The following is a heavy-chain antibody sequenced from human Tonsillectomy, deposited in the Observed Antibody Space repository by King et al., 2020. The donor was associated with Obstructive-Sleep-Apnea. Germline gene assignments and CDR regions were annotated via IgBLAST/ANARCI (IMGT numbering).Heavy chain of an antibody. J-gene: IGHJ4*02. D-gene: IGHD3-22*01. CDR2: IYSDGST. V-gene: IGHV4-4*07. CDR1: GDSISSNY. Sequence: QLQESGPGLVKPSETLSLTCSVSGDSISSNYWSWIRQPAGEGLEWVGRIYSDGSTNSNPSLKCRVTMSLDTSKNQFSLKLSSVTAADTAVYFCAREDRYSSGYYSLYDFDFWGQGTLVTVSS. CDR3: AREDRYSSGYYSLYDFDF.